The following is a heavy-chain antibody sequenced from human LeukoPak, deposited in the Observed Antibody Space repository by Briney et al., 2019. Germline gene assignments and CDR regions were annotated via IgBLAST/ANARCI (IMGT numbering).Heavy chain of an antibody. J-gene: IGHJ6*02. Sequence: PSETLSLTCSVSGDSISSYFWAWIRQPPGKGLEWIGYVCYNGTTNYNPSLRNRVAISIDTSKNQFSLKLSSVTAADTAVYYCARDPSKYYYGMDVRGQGTTVTVSS. D-gene: IGHD2/OR15-2a*01. V-gene: IGHV4-59*01. CDR3: ARDPSKYYYGMDV. CDR2: VCYNGTT. CDR1: GDSISSYF.